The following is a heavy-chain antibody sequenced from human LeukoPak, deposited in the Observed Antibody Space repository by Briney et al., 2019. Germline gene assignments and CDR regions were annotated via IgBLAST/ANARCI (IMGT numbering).Heavy chain of an antibody. J-gene: IGHJ4*02. D-gene: IGHD3-22*01. CDR3: ASSYDSSGYYDY. V-gene: IGHV3-53*01. Sequence: GGSLRLSCAASGFTVSSNYMSWVRQAPGKGLEWVSVIYSGGSTYYADSVKDRFTISRDNSKNTLYLQMNSLRAEDTAVYYCASSYDSSGYYDYWGQGTLVTGSS. CDR1: GFTVSSNY. CDR2: IYSGGST.